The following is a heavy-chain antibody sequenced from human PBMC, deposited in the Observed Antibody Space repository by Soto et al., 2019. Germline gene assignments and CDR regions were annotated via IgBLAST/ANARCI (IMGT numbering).Heavy chain of an antibody. D-gene: IGHD5-12*01. CDR1: GYTFTGYY. J-gene: IGHJ4*02. V-gene: IGHV1-2*02. CDR3: ARARGYSGYDHSDFDY. Sequence: ASVKVSCKASGYTFTGYYMHWLRQSPGQGLEWMGWINPNSGGTNYAQKFQGRVTMTRDTSISTAYMELSRLRSDDTAVYYCARARGYSGYDHSDFDYWGQGTLVTVSS. CDR2: INPNSGGT.